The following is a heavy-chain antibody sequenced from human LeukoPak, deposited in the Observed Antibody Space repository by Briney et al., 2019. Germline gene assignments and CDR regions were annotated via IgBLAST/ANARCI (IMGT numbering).Heavy chain of an antibody. J-gene: IGHJ4*02. CDR2: INEDGSQK. CDR1: GFTFSGHW. Sequence: GGSLRLSCAASGFTFSGHWMIWVHQAPGKGLEWVANINEDGSQKYYMDSVRGRFTISRDNSKNTLYLQINSLRAEDTAVYYCAKYSSGWYEFFDYWGQGTLVTVSS. V-gene: IGHV3-7*03. D-gene: IGHD6-19*01. CDR3: AKYSSGWYEFFDY.